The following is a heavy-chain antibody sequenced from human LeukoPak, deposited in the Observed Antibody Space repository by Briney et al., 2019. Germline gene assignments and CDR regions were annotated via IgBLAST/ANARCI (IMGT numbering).Heavy chain of an antibody. J-gene: IGHJ6*03. V-gene: IGHV1-2*02. D-gene: IGHD3-9*01. CDR2: INPNTGGT. CDR1: GYTFSGYY. Sequence: ASVKVSCKASGYTFSGYYMHWVRQAPGQGLEWMGWINPNTGGTKYAQRFQGRVTMTTVTSITTAYMDLSSLRSDDMAVYYCARAGDNLTGYYKEYYMDVWGKGTTVTVSS. CDR3: ARAGDNLTGYYKEYYMDV.